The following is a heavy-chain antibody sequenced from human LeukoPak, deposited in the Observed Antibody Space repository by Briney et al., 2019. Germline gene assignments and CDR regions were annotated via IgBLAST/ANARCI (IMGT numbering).Heavy chain of an antibody. CDR1: GYTFTGYY. CDR2: INPNSGST. D-gene: IGHD2-8*01. V-gene: IGHV1-46*01. CDR3: ARAQSIDIVLMVYARPTPYFDY. J-gene: IGHJ4*02. Sequence: AASVKVSCKASGYTFTGYYMHWVRQAPGQGLEWMGWINPNSGSTSYAQKFQGRVTMTRDMSTSTVYMELSSLRSEDTAVYYCARAQSIDIVLMVYARPTPYFDYWGQGTLVTVSS.